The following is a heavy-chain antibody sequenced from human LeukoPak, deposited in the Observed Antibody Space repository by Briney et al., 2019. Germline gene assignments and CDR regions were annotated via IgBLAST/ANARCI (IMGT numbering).Heavy chain of an antibody. CDR3: ARVTIFGVSGWFDP. CDR1: GYTFTSYD. V-gene: IGHV1-8*01. J-gene: IGHJ5*02. CDR2: MNPNSGNT. Sequence: GASVKVSCKASGYTFTSYDINWVRQATGQGLEWMGWMNPNSGNTGYAQKFQGRVTMTRNTSISTAYMELRSLRSDDTAVYYCARVTIFGVSGWFDPWGQGTLVTVSS. D-gene: IGHD3-3*01.